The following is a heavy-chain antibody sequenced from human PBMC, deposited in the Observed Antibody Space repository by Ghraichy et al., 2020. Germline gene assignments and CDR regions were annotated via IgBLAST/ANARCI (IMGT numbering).Heavy chain of an antibody. V-gene: IGHV4-39*01. J-gene: IGHJ3*02. D-gene: IGHD3-22*01. CDR1: GGSISSSSYY. CDR3: PLLTYYYDSSGGTDAFDI. CDR2: IYYSGST. Sequence: SETLSLTCTVSGGSISSSSYYWGWIRQPPGKGLEWIGSIYYSGSTYYNPSLKSRVTISVDTSKNQFSLKLSSVTAADTAVYYCPLLTYYYDSSGGTDAFDIWGQGTMVTVSS.